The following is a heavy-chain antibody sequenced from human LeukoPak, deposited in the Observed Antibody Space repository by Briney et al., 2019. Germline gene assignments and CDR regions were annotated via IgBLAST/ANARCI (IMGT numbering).Heavy chain of an antibody. D-gene: IGHD2-15*01. V-gene: IGHV3-21*01. Sequence: PGGSLRLSCAASGFTFSSYSMNWVRQAPGKGLEWVSSISSSNYYIYYADSVKGRFTISRDNAKKSLYLQMNSLRAEDTAVYCCARDAIYCSGGSCYIYDYWGQGTLVTVSS. CDR1: GFTFSSYS. CDR3: ARDAIYCSGGSCYIYDY. J-gene: IGHJ4*02. CDR2: ISSSNYYI.